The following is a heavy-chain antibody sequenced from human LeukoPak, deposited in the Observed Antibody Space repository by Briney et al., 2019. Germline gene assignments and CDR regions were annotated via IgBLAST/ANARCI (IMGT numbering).Heavy chain of an antibody. CDR1: GASFSTNY. V-gene: IGHV4-59*01. J-gene: IGHJ6*03. Sequence: SETLSLTCSVSGASFSTNYWSWIRQPPGRGLEWIGYVFDSGSTNYNPSLKSRVTISVDTSTKQFSLRLSSVTAADTAVYYCARLYQQSKWEYSSYMDAWGKGTAVTVSS. CDR3: ARLYQQSKWEYSSYMDA. CDR2: VFDSGST. D-gene: IGHD1-26*01.